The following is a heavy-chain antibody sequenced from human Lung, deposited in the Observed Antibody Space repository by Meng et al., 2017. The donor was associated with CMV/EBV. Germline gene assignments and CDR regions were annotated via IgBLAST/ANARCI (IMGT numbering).Heavy chain of an antibody. CDR2: ISWTSGNI. CDR3: AKDIDPDISGYLDY. J-gene: IGHJ4*02. D-gene: IGHD3-22*01. V-gene: IGHV3-9*01. CDR1: GFTFDDYA. Sequence: SXKISCAASGFTFDDYAMHWVRQAPGKGLEWVSGISWTSGNILYADSVKGRFTISRDNAKNSLYLQMNSLRAEDTDLYYVAKDIDPDISGYLDYWGQGTLVTVSS.